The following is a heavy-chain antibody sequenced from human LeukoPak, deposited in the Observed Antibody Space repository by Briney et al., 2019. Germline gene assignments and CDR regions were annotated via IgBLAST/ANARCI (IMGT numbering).Heavy chain of an antibody. CDR2: IIPIFGTA. J-gene: IGHJ6*03. V-gene: IGHV1-69*13. CDR1: GGTFSSYA. CDR3: ARAATTPPYYYYYMDV. D-gene: IGHD5-12*01. Sequence: GASVKVSFKASGGTFSSYAISWVRQAPGQGLAWMGGIIPIFGTANYAQRFQGRVTITADESTSTAYMELSSLRSEDTAVYYCARAATTPPYYYYYMDVWGKGTTVTISS.